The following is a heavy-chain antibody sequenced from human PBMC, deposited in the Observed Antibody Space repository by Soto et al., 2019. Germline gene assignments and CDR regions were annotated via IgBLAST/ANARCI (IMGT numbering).Heavy chain of an antibody. Sequence: SETLSLTCTVSGGSISSYYWSWIRQPPGKGLEWIGYIYYSGSTNYNPSLKSRVTISVDTSKNQFSLKLSSVTAADTAVYYCAREPGEGGDYWGQGTLVTVSS. V-gene: IGHV4-59*01. CDR3: AREPGEGGDY. D-gene: IGHD1-26*01. CDR2: IYYSGST. CDR1: GGSISSYY. J-gene: IGHJ4*02.